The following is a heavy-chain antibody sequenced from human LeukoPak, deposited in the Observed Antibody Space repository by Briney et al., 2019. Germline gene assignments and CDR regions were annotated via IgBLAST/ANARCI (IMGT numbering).Heavy chain of an antibody. Sequence: PGGSLRLFCAASGFTFSSYSMNWVRQAPGKGLEWVSYISSSSSTIYYADSVKGRFTISRDNAKNSLYLQMNSLRAEDTAVYYCARGNRWLVFYYYGMDVWGQGTTVTVSS. CDR2: ISSSSSTI. J-gene: IGHJ6*02. D-gene: IGHD6-19*01. V-gene: IGHV3-48*01. CDR1: GFTFSSYS. CDR3: ARGNRWLVFYYYGMDV.